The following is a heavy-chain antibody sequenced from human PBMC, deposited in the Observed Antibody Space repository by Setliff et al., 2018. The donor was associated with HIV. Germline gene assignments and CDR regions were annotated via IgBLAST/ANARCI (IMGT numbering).Heavy chain of an antibody. J-gene: IGHJ4*02. D-gene: IGHD3-10*01. V-gene: IGHV4-39*01. CDR2: LFYSGST. Sequence: SETLSLTCTVSGGSISNNSYYWGWVRQPPGKGLELTGNLFYSGSTYYNPSLKSRVTISVDTSNNQFSLILSPVTAADTAVYYCARQTGLRGYYGSNSLYYFDYWGKGMLVTVSS. CDR1: GGSISNNSYY. CDR3: ARQTGLRGYYGSNSLYYFDY.